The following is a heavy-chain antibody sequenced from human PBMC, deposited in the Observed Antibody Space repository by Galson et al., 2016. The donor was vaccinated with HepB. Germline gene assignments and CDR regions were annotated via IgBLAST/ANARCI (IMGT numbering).Heavy chain of an antibody. Sequence: ETLSLTCTVSGAPISSHYWNWIRQPPGKGLEWIGYVHYSGSTNYNSSLKSRVTILVDTSQNQFSLMLNSLIAADTAIYYCAQGVNTVSYFESWGPGTLVAVSS. V-gene: IGHV4-59*11. D-gene: IGHD4-17*01. CDR2: VHYSGST. CDR3: AQGVNTVSYFES. J-gene: IGHJ4*02. CDR1: GAPISSHY.